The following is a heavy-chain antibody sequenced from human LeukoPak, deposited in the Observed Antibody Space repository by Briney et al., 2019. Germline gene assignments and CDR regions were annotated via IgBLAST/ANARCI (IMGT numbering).Heavy chain of an antibody. D-gene: IGHD6-6*01. V-gene: IGHV4-61*02. CDR1: GGSLSSGTFY. CDR3: ARGLATRPDWFDP. J-gene: IGHJ5*02. CDR2: IHTSGSA. Sequence: PSQTLSLTCTVSGGSLSSGTFYWSWIRQPAGKGLEWIGRIHTSGSANSNPSLKNRVTISVDTSKNQLSLNLTSVTAADTAVYYCARGLATRPDWFDPWGQGTLVTVSS.